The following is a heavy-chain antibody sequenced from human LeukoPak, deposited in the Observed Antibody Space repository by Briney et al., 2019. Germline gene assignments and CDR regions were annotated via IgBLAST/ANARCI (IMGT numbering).Heavy chain of an antibody. D-gene: IGHD3-10*01. CDR1: GFTFEDYA. J-gene: IGHJ3*02. Sequence: GGSLRLSCTSSGFTFEDYALTWLRQAPGKGLDGLGFIRTKFYGGTADYAASVKDRFTISRDDYKNIAYLQMDGLKSEDTALYYCARVGRDRGFDIWGQGTAVTVSS. CDR3: ARVGRDRGFDI. CDR2: IRTKFYGGTA. V-gene: IGHV3-49*03.